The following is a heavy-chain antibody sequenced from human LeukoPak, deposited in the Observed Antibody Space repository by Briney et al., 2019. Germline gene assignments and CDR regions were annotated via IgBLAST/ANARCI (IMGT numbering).Heavy chain of an antibody. Sequence: ASVKVSCKASGYTFTSYGISWVRQAPGQGLEWMGWISAYNGNTNYAQKLQGRITMTTDTSTSTAYMELRSLRSDDTAVYYCARDLRDSYGSSGYSFDPWGQGPLLTVSS. CDR1: GYTFTSYG. CDR2: ISAYNGNT. CDR3: ARDLRDSYGSSGYSFDP. V-gene: IGHV1-18*01. D-gene: IGHD3-22*01. J-gene: IGHJ5*02.